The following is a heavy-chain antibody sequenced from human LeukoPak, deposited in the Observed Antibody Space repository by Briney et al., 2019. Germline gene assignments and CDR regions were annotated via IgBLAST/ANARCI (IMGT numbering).Heavy chain of an antibody. Sequence: ASVKVSCKASGYTFTGYYMHWVRQAPGQGLEWMGWIYPNSGATKYAQKFQGRVTMTRDTSISTAYMELSGLRSDDTAVYYCGALLSNGPFDYWGQGTLVTVSS. CDR1: GYTFTGYY. CDR2: IYPNSGAT. V-gene: IGHV1-2*02. CDR3: GALLSNGPFDY. J-gene: IGHJ4*02.